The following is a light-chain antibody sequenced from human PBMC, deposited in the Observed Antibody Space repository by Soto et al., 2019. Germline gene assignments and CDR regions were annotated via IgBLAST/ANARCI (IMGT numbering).Light chain of an antibody. CDR2: AAS. J-gene: IGKJ1*01. V-gene: IGKV1-5*02. CDR1: QSISSY. CDR3: QQYNIYP. Sequence: QMTQSPSSLSASIRERVTIFCRASQSISSYLNWYQQKSGKAPRLLIYAASNLQSGVPSRFSGSGSGTEFTLTICSLQPDDFATYYVQQYNIYPFGQG.